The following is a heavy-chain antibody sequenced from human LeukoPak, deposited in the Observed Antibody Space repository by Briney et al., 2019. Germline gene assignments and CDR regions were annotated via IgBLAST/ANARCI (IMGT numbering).Heavy chain of an antibody. Sequence: GGSLRLSRAASGFTFSSYGMHWVRQAPGKGLEWVAVISYDGSNKYYADSVKGRFTISRDNSKNTLYLQMNSLRAEDTAVYYCVRGIRYFDWLPRVLDYWGQGTLVTVSS. V-gene: IGHV3-30*03. CDR3: VRGIRYFDWLPRVLDY. D-gene: IGHD3-9*01. J-gene: IGHJ4*02. CDR1: GFTFSSYG. CDR2: ISYDGSNK.